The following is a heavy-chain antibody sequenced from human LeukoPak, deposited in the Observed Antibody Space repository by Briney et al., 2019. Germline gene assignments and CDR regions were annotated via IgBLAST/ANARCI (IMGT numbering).Heavy chain of an antibody. CDR1: GFTFSSYA. CDR2: ISGSGGSST. V-gene: IGHV3-23*01. J-gene: IGHJ4*02. CDR3: ANPEWGTYLVGFDY. Sequence: GGSLRLSCAASGFTFSSYAMSWVRQAPGKGLEWVSAISGSGGSSTYYADSVKGRFTISRDNSKNTLYLRMNSLRAEDTAVYFCANPEWGTYLVGFDYSGQGTLVTVSS. D-gene: IGHD1-26*01.